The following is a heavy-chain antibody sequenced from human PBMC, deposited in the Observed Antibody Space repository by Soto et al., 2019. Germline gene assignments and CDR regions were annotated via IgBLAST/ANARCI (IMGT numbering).Heavy chain of an antibody. J-gene: IGHJ6*02. CDR2: IYHSGST. D-gene: IGHD3-9*01. CDR1: GLSIRSSNW. V-gene: IGHV4-4*02. Sequence: SETLSLTCTFSGLSIRSSNWWSWVRQPPGKGLEWIGEIYHSGSTNYNPSLKSRVTISVDKSKNQFSLKLSSVTAADTAVYYCARCHLRYFDWLLIPGGNYYYGMDVWGQGTTVTVSS. CDR3: ARCHLRYFDWLLIPGGNYYYGMDV.